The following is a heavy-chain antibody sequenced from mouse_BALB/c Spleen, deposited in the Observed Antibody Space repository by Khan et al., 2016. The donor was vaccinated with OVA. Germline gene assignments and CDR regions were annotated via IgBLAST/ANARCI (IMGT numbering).Heavy chain of an antibody. Sequence: EVELVESGGGLVNPGGSLKLSCAASGFTFSDYYMYWVRQTPEKRLEWVATISDGGNYTYYPDDLKGRFIISRDNAKNSLYLQMSSLKSEDTAMYYCARDYDYDGYYTMDYWGQGTSVTVSA. V-gene: IGHV5-4*02. D-gene: IGHD2-4*01. CDR3: ARDYDYDGYYTMDY. CDR1: GFTFSDYY. CDR2: ISDGGNYT. J-gene: IGHJ4*01.